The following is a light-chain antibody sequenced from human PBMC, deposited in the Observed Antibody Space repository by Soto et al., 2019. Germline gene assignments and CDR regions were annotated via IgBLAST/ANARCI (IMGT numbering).Light chain of an antibody. CDR2: DAS. CDR3: QQYDNLPLT. J-gene: IGKJ4*01. CDR1: QNINNY. Sequence: DIQMTQSPSSLSASVGDRVTIACQASQNINNYLNWYQQKPGRAPKLLIYDASNLEAGVPSRFRGSGSGTDFTFTISSLQPEDIATYYCQQYDNLPLTFGGGTKVDIK. V-gene: IGKV1-33*01.